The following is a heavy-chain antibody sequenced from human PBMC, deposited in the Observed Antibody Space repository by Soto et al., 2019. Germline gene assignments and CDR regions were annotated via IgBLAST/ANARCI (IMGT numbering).Heavy chain of an antibody. CDR1: GGSIRTYY. CDR2: MYYGGST. J-gene: IGHJ4*02. V-gene: IGHV4-59*01. CDR3: ARSTGYGDSYFDY. Sequence: SETLSLTCTVSGGSIRTYYWNWIRQPPGKGLEWIGYMYYGGSTNYNPSLKSRVTVSGDTSKNDFSLKLTSVTAADTAVYYCARSTGYGDSYFDYWGRGTLVTVSS. D-gene: IGHD4-17*01.